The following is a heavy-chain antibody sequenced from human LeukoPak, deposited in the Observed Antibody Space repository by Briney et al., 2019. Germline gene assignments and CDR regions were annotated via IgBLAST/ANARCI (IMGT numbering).Heavy chain of an antibody. CDR3: ARVVYSGYDFRGAMDV. V-gene: IGHV4-61*02. J-gene: IGHJ6*03. D-gene: IGHD5-12*01. CDR1: GGSISSGSYY. CDR2: IYTSGST. Sequence: SQTLSLTCTVSGGSISSGSYYWSWIRQPAGKGLEWIGRIYTSGSTNYNPSLKSRVTISVDTSKNQFSLKLSSVTAADTAVYYCARVVYSGYDFRGAMDVWGKGTTVTVSS.